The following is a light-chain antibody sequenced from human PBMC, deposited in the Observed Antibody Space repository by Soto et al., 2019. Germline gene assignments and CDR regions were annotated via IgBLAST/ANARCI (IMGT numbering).Light chain of an antibody. CDR2: GAS. CDR3: QQYGSSTWT. J-gene: IGKJ1*01. Sequence: ASQSVSSSYLAWYQQKPGQAPRLPIYGASSRATDIPDRFSGSGSGTDFTLTISRLEPEDFAVYYCQQYGSSTWTFGQGTKVDI. V-gene: IGKV3-20*01. CDR1: QSVSSSY.